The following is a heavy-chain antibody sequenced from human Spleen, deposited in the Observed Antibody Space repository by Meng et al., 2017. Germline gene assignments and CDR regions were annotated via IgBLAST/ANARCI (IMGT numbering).Heavy chain of an antibody. J-gene: IGHJ4*02. CDR2: NRYKANSYTT. V-gene: IGHV3-72*01. D-gene: IGHD3-16*01. Sequence: LVGSGGGLVQPGGSLSLSCASSGFNFSDYYMDWVRQAPGRGLEWVGRNRYKANSYTTEYAASVKGRFTISRDDSKNSLYLQMNSLKTEDTAVYYCTRGNRGLDYWGQGTLVTVSS. CDR1: GFNFSDYY. CDR3: TRGNRGLDY.